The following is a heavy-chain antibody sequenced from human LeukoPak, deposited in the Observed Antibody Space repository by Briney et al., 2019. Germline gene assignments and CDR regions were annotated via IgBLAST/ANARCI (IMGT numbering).Heavy chain of an antibody. Sequence: PSETLSLTCTVSGGSIGNSYYWGWIRQAPGKGLKWVSVIFSGGSTYYADSVRGRFTLSRDNSKNTVYLQMNSLRADDTAVYYCARAYVMGATRWFDPWGQGTLVTVSS. CDR2: IFSGGST. D-gene: IGHD1-26*01. CDR1: GGSIGNSYY. CDR3: ARAYVMGATRWFDP. J-gene: IGHJ5*02. V-gene: IGHV3-53*01.